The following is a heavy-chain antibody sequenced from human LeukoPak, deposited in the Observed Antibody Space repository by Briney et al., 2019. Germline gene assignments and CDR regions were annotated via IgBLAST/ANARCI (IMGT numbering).Heavy chain of an antibody. CDR1: GYTFNNYY. D-gene: IGHD4-17*01. CDR2: INPGAGTT. Sequence: ASVKVSCKASGYTFNNYYIHWVRQAPGQGLEWLGVINPGAGTTGYAQKFQGRVSMTRDTSTSTVSMELSSLKSDDTADYYCARDSEVTTVTYFESWGQGTLVTVSS. J-gene: IGHJ4*02. CDR3: ARDSEVTTVTYFES. V-gene: IGHV1-46*02.